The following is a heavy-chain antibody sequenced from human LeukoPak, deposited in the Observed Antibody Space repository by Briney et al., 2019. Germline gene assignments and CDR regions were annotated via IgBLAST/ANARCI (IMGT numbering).Heavy chain of an antibody. CDR2: ISSSSSYI. CDR3: ARDRTTVTTFDY. CDR1: RFTFGTYT. J-gene: IGHJ4*02. V-gene: IGHV3-21*01. Sequence: GGSLRLSCAASRFTFGTYTMNWVRQAPGKGLEWVSSISSSSSYIYYADSVKGRFTISRDNAKNSLYLQMNTLRAEDTAVYYCARDRTTVTTFDYWGQGTLVTVSS. D-gene: IGHD4-17*01.